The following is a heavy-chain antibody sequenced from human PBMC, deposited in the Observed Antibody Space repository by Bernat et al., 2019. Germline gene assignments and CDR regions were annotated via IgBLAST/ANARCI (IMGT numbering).Heavy chain of an antibody. CDR1: GGSFSGYY. J-gene: IGHJ3*02. CDR3: ARGPRRRRQDAFDI. CDR2: INHSGST. V-gene: IGHV4-34*01. Sequence: QVQLQQWGAGLLKPSETLSLTCAVYGGSFSGYYWSWIRQPPGKGLEWIGEINHSGSTNYNPSLKSRVTISVDTSKNQFSLKLSSVTAADTAVYYCARGPRRRRQDAFDIWGQGTMVTVSS.